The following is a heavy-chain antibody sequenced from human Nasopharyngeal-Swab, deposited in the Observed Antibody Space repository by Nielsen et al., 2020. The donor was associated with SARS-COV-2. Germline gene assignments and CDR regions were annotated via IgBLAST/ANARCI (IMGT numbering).Heavy chain of an antibody. CDR2: IIPILGIA. CDR1: GGTFSSYA. J-gene: IGHJ4*02. D-gene: IGHD5-18*01. Sequence: SVKVSCKASGGTFSSYAISWVRQAPGQGLEWMGRIIPILGIANYAQKFQGRVTITRDTSASTAYMELSSLRSEDTAVYYCAREGNRYSYLLFGYWGQGTLVTVSS. V-gene: IGHV1-69*04. CDR3: AREGNRYSYLLFGY.